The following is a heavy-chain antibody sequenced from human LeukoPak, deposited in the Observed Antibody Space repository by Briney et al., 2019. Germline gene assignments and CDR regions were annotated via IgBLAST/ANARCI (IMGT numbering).Heavy chain of an antibody. CDR3: ARAGIAVAAPFDY. D-gene: IGHD6-19*01. Sequence: SETLSLTCTVSGYSISSSSYYWGWIRQPPGKGLEWIGSIYYSGSTYYNPSLKSRVTISVDTSKNQFSLKLSSVTAADTAVYYCARAGIAVAAPFDYWGQGTLVTVSS. J-gene: IGHJ4*02. V-gene: IGHV4-39*01. CDR2: IYYSGST. CDR1: GYSISSSSYY.